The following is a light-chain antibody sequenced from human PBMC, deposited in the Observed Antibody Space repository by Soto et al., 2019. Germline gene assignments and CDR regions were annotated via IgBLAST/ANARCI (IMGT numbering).Light chain of an antibody. CDR2: GAS. CDR1: QSVSSY. Sequence: EIVLTQSPATLSLSPGERAILSCRASQSVSSYLAWYQQKPGQAPRLLIYGASSRATGIPDRFSGSGSGTDFTLTISRLEPEDFAVYYCQQYGSSPYTFGQGTKVDIK. CDR3: QQYGSSPYT. V-gene: IGKV3-20*01. J-gene: IGKJ2*01.